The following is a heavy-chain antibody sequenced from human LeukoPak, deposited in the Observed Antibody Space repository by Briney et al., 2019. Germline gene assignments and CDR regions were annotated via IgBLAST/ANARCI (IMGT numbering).Heavy chain of an antibody. Sequence: SETLSLTCTVSGGSISSHYWGWIRQPPGKGLEWIGYIYYSGSTNYNPSLKSRVTISVDTSKNQFSLKLSSVTAADTAVYYCARVNGYYDSSGYRNFDYWGQGTLVTVSS. CDR3: ARVNGYYDSSGYRNFDY. J-gene: IGHJ4*02. V-gene: IGHV4-59*11. CDR1: GGSISSHY. D-gene: IGHD3-22*01. CDR2: IYYSGST.